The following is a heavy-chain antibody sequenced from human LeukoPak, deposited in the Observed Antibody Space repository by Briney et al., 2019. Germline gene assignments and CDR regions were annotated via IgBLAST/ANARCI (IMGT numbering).Heavy chain of an antibody. D-gene: IGHD4-17*01. CDR2: ITTSDGNT. Sequence: GGSLRLSCAASGFTFSSYTMSWVRQAPGKGLEWVSTITTSDGNTYYADSVKGRFTVSRDNSKNTLYLQMNSLRAEDTAVYYCARAYGDCSPFDYWGQGTLVTVSS. J-gene: IGHJ4*02. CDR1: GFTFSSYT. V-gene: IGHV3-23*01. CDR3: ARAYGDCSPFDY.